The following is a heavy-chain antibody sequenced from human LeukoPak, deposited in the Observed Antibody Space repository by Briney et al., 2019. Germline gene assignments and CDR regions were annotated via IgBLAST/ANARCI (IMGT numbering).Heavy chain of an antibody. CDR3: ARVGRGYNIGY. D-gene: IGHD5-24*01. V-gene: IGHV4-59*01. CDR1: GGSISSYY. Sequence: PSETLSLTCTVSGGSISSYYWSWIRQPPGKGLEWIGYIYYSGSTNYNPSLKSPVTISVDTSKNQFSLKLSSVTAADTAVYYCARVGRGYNIGYWGQGTLATVSS. J-gene: IGHJ4*02. CDR2: IYYSGST.